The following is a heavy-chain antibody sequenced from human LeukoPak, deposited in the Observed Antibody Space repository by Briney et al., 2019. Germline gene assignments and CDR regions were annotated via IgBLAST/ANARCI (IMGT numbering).Heavy chain of an antibody. J-gene: IGHJ6*03. CDR2: IYYSGST. CDR3: ATGYSSSWYYYYYMDV. D-gene: IGHD6-13*01. CDR1: GGSISSYY. Sequence: SETLSLTCTVSGGSISSYYWSWIRQPPGKGLGWIGYIYYSGSTNYNPSLKSRVTISVDTSKNQLSLKLSSVTAADTAVYYCATGYSSSWYYYYYMDVWGKGTTVTVSS. V-gene: IGHV4-59*01.